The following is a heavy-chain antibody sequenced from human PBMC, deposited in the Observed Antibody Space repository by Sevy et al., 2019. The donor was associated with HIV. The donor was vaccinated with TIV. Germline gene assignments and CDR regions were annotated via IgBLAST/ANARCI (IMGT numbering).Heavy chain of an antibody. J-gene: IGHJ4*02. Sequence: GGSLRLSCEASGFTFNNAWMSWVRQAPGKGLEWVSTINSGGGSTYYADSVKGRFTISRDNSQNTLDLQMNSLRAEDTAVYYCAKDVVGGYYDSSGYSDHWGQGTLVTVSS. CDR1: GFTFNNAW. V-gene: IGHV3-23*01. CDR2: INSGGGST. D-gene: IGHD3-22*01. CDR3: AKDVVGGYYDSSGYSDH.